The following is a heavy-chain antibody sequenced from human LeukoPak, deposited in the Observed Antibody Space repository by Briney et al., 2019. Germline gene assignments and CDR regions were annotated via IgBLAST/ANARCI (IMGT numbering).Heavy chain of an antibody. V-gene: IGHV4-59*01. Sequence: SETLSLACSVSGVPISTYYWSWIRQSPGKRLEWIAYVYYNGDIMYNPSLKSRVTISLDTSKNQFSLNMASVTAADTAVYFCATTWYYDTRGYLFDDWGHGTLVTVSS. J-gene: IGHJ4*01. D-gene: IGHD3-22*01. CDR2: VYYNGDI. CDR1: GVPISTYY. CDR3: ATTWYYDTRGYLFDD.